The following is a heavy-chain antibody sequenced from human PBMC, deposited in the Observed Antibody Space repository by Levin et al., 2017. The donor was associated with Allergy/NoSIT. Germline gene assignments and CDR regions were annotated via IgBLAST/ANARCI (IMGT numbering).Heavy chain of an antibody. V-gene: IGHV3-7*01. Sequence: GGSLRLSCSASGFTFSGYWMSWVRQAPGKGLEWVAIIKEDGSENNYVDSVKGRFTISRDNARNSLYLQMNSLGVEDTAVYYCARHDDAGTVDYWGQGSLVTVSS. CDR2: IKEDGSEN. CDR3: ARHDDAGTVDY. CDR1: GFTFSGYW. D-gene: IGHD6-13*01. J-gene: IGHJ4*02.